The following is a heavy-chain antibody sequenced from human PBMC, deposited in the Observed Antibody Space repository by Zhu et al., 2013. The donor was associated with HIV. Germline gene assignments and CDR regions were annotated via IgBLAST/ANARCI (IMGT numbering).Heavy chain of an antibody. CDR1: GFTFSSYA. J-gene: IGHJ6*02. V-gene: IGHV3-23*01. CDR3: AKDRLRGTELFYGMDV. D-gene: IGHD1-7*01. Sequence: EVQLLESGGGLVQPGGSLRLSCAASGFTFSSYAMSWVRQAPGKGLEWVSAISGSGGSTYYADSVKGRFTISRDNSKNTLYLQMNSLRAEDTAVYYCAKDRLRGTELFYGMDVWGQGTTVTVSS. CDR2: ISGSGGST.